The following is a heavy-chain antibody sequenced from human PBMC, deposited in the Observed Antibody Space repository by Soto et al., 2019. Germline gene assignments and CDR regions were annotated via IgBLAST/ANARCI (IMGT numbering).Heavy chain of an antibody. CDR3: ARAHYGDYGYGMDV. V-gene: IGHV4-30-2*01. Sequence: SETLSLNCAVCGGSISRCAYYWSWIRQPPGKGLEWIGYIFHSGSPYYNPSLKSRVTISVDRSKNQFSLKLSSVTAADTAVYYCARAHYGDYGYGMDVWGQGTTVTVSS. J-gene: IGHJ6*02. CDR2: IFHSGSP. D-gene: IGHD4-17*01. CDR1: GGSISRCAYY.